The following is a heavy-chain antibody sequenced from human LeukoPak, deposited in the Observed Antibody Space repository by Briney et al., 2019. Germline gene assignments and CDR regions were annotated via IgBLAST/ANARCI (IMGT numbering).Heavy chain of an antibody. V-gene: IGHV1-2*02. D-gene: IGHD2-2*01. CDR2: LKPNSGGT. CDR3: ARECRDSTTCFGDY. J-gene: IGHJ4*02. Sequence: ASVGVSCKASGYIFANYYLHWVRQAPGQGLEWMGWLKPNSGGTNYAQNFQGRVTMTRDTSISTAYMELSSLRLDDTAVYYCARECRDSTTCFGDYWGQGTLVAVSS. CDR1: GYIFANYY.